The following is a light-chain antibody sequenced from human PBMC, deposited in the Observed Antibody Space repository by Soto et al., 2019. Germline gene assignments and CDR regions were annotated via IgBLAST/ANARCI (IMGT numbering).Light chain of an antibody. V-gene: IGKV1-5*01. CDR3: QQYNSYRYT. CDR1: QSISSW. Sequence: DIQMTQSPSSVSASVGDRVTITCRASQSISSWLAWYQQKPGKAPKLLIYDASSLESGVPSRFSGSGSGTEFTLTISSLQPDDFATYYCQQYNSYRYTFGQGTKLEIK. J-gene: IGKJ2*01. CDR2: DAS.